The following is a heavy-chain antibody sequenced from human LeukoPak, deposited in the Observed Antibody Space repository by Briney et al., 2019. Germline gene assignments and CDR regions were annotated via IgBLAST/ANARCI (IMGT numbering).Heavy chain of an antibody. CDR1: GYTFTSYG. CDR2: ISAYNGNT. CDR3: ARDTAMAYYEESYYDP. J-gene: IGHJ5*02. Sequence: ASVKVSCKASGYTFTSYGISWVRQAPGQGLECMGWISAYNGNTNYAQKFQDRLTMTTDKSTSTAYMELRSLRSDDTAVYYCARDTAMAYYEESYYDPWGQGTLVTVSS. V-gene: IGHV1-18*01. D-gene: IGHD5-18*01.